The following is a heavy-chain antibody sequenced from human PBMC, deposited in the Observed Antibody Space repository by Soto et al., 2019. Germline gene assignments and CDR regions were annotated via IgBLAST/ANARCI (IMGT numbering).Heavy chain of an antibody. J-gene: IGHJ4*02. Sequence: GGSLRLSCAASEYTFSSYAMHWVRQAPGKGLEWVAVISYDGSNKYYADSVKGRFTISRDNSKNTLYLQMNSLRAEDTAVYYCARAVYGSIGYYFEAFDYWVKGT. CDR2: ISYDGSNK. V-gene: IGHV3-30*14. CDR3: ARAVYGSIGYYFEAFDY. D-gene: IGHD3-22*01. CDR1: EYTFSSYA.